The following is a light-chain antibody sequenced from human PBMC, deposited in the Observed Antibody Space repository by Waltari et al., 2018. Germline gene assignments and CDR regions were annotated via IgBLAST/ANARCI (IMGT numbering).Light chain of an antibody. CDR1: QSVGRF. J-gene: IGKJ1*01. Sequence: EIVLTQSPGTLSLSAGERATLSCGASQSVGRFLAWYQQKPGQAPRLLIYDASSRATGIPDRFSGSGSGTDFSLTISRLEPEDFAVYYCQHYVRLPATFGQGTKVEIK. V-gene: IGKV3-20*01. CDR3: QHYVRLPAT. CDR2: DAS.